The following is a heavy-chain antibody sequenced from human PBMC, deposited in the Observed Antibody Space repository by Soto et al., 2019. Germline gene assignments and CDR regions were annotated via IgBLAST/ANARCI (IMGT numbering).Heavy chain of an antibody. V-gene: IGHV3-74*01. CDR2: INSDGSST. Sequence: GGSLRLSCAASGFTFSSYWMHWVRQAPGKGLVWVSRINSDGSSTSYADSVKGRFTISRDNAKNTLYLQMNSLRAEDTAVYYCARVSVLRFLEWFPRDYYYGLGVWGQGTTVTVSS. D-gene: IGHD3-3*01. CDR1: GFTFSSYW. J-gene: IGHJ6*02. CDR3: ARVSVLRFLEWFPRDYYYGLGV.